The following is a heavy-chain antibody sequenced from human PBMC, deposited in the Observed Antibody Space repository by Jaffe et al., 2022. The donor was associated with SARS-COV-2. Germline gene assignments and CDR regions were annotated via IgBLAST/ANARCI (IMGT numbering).Heavy chain of an antibody. CDR2: LYWDDDE. V-gene: IGHV2-5*05. CDR1: GFSLSSSGVG. J-gene: IGHJ5*01. CDR3: ARFSYDLFSGSKWFDP. D-gene: IGHD3-9*01. Sequence: QITLKESGPTLVRPTQTLTLTCSFSGFSLSSSGVGVAWIRQPPGKPLEWLALLYWDDDEKYGPSLRSRLTIRKGTSKDQVVLRMTDTAPEDTGTYYCARFSYDLFSGSKWFDPWGQGILVIVSS.